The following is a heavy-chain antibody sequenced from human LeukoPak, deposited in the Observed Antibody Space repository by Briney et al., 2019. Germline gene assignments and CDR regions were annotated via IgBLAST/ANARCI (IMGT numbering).Heavy chain of an antibody. CDR2: INTNTGNP. CDR3: ARDTPRESSSWYSFLYYYYGMDV. J-gene: IGHJ6*02. V-gene: IGHV7-4-1*02. CDR1: GYTFNSYA. Sequence: GASVKFSCKASGYTFNSYAMNWVRQAPGQGLEWMGWINTNTGNPTYAQGFTGRFVFSLDTSVSTAYLQISSLRAEDTAVYYCARDTPRESSSWYSFLYYYYGMDVWGQGTTVTVSS. D-gene: IGHD6-13*01.